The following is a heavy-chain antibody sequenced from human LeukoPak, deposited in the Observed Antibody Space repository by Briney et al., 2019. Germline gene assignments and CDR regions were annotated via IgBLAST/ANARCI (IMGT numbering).Heavy chain of an antibody. CDR3: VRGERLGGDY. V-gene: IGHV4-59*01. CDR1: GVSTSSYY. J-gene: IGHJ4*01. CDR2: ISYSGGT. D-gene: IGHD3-10*01. Sequence: SETLSLTCSVSGVSTSSYYWSCIRQSPGKGLEWIGYISYSGGTNYNPSLKSRVTISLDASKNQFSLQLSSVTAADTAVYYCVRGERLGGDYWGHGTLVTVPS.